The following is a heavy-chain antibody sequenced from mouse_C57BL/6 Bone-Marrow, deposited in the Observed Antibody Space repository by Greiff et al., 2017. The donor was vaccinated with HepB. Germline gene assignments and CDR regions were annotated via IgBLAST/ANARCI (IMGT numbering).Heavy chain of an antibody. CDR1: EYEFPSHD. Sequence: VQLKESGGGLVQPGESLKLSCESNEYEFPSHDMSWVRTTPEKRLELVAAINSDGGSTYYPDTMERRFIISRDNTKKTLYLQMSSLMSEDTALYYCARQGVRGYFDVWGTGTTVTVSS. V-gene: IGHV5-2*01. D-gene: IGHD2-14*01. CDR2: INSDGGST. J-gene: IGHJ1*03. CDR3: ARQGVRGYFDV.